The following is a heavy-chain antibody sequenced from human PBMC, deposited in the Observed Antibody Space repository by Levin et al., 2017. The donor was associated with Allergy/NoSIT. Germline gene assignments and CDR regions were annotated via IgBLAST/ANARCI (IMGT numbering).Heavy chain of an antibody. CDR3: ARGLESLEGYNWFDP. V-gene: IGHV1-8*01. CDR1: GYTFTSYD. J-gene: IGHJ5*02. CDR2: MNPNSGNT. D-gene: IGHD3-3*01. Sequence: ASVKVSCKASGYTFTSYDINWVRQATGQGLEWMGWMNPNSGNTGYAQKFQGRVTMTRNTSISTAYMELSSLRSEDTAVYYCARGLESLEGYNWFDPWGQGTLVTVSS.